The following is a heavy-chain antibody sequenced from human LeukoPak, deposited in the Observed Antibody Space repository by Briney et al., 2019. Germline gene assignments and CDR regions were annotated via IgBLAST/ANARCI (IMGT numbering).Heavy chain of an antibody. D-gene: IGHD3-10*01. CDR1: GGSFSGYY. CDR3: ARGLGSGSYYNVYVYYYYMDV. J-gene: IGHJ6*03. V-gene: IGHV4-34*01. Sequence: SETLSLTCAVYGGSFSGYYWSWIRQPPGKGLGWIGEINHSGSTYYNPSLKSRVTISVDTSKNQFSLKLSSVTAADTAVYYCARGLGSGSYYNVYVYYYYMDVWGKGTTVTVSS. CDR2: INHSGST.